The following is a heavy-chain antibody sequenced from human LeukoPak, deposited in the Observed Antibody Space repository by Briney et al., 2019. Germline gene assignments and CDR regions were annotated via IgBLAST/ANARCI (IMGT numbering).Heavy chain of an antibody. CDR2: VSAYNGNT. CDR3: AKDIHPGLDSGASCCFDY. CDR1: GDTFSRHG. D-gene: IGHD3-22*01. J-gene: IGHJ4*02. Sequence: ASVKVSSKTPGDTFSRHGITWVRQTPGQGLEWMASVSAYNGNTNYAQNVQGRVTMTTDTSTNTAYMELRSLRSDDTAVYYCAKDIHPGLDSGASCCFDYWGQGTPVTVSS. V-gene: IGHV1-18*01.